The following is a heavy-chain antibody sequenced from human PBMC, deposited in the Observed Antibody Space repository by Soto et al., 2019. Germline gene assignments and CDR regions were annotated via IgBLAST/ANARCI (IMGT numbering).Heavy chain of an antibody. Sequence: QVQLVQSGAEVKKPGSSVKVSCKASGGAFRSYDINWVRQAAGHGLEWMGWMDPKSGYTDYAQKFQGRVTMTRNTSISTAYMELSSLRSEDTAVYYCARGRGWRDNWGQGTLVTVSS. V-gene: IGHV1-8*01. CDR2: MDPKSGYT. CDR1: GGAFRSYD. J-gene: IGHJ4*02. CDR3: ARGRGWRDN. D-gene: IGHD6-19*01.